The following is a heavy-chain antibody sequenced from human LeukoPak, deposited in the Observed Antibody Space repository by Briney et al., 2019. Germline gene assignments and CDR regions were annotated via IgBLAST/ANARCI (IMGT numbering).Heavy chain of an antibody. V-gene: IGHV3-15*01. CDR1: GFSFRNAW. J-gene: IGHJ3*02. Sequence: PGGSLRLSCAASGFSFRNAWMSWVRQAPGKGLEWVGRIKSKTDGGTTGYAAPVKGRFTISRDDSKNTLYLQMNSLKTEDTAVYYCTTVWNCGGDCSDAFDIWGQGTMVTVSS. D-gene: IGHD2-21*02. CDR2: IKSKTDGGTT. CDR3: TTVWNCGGDCSDAFDI.